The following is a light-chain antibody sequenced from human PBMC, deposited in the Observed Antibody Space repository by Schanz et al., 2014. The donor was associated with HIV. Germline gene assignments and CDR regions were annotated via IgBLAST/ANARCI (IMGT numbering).Light chain of an antibody. CDR1: QSVDSW. CDR3: QQYTKDSPFT. J-gene: IGKJ2*01. CDR2: KAS. V-gene: IGKV1-5*03. Sequence: DIQMTQSPSTLSASIGDRITITCRASQSVDSWLAWYQQKPGKAPKLLIYKASGLQSGVPSRFSGSGSGTDFTLTISSLQPDDLATYYCQQYTKDSPFTFGQGTKVEI.